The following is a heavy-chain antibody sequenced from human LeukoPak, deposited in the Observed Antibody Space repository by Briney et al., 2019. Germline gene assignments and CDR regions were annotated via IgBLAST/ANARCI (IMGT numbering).Heavy chain of an antibody. J-gene: IGHJ3*02. V-gene: IGHV3-21*01. CDR3: AREGLRSAFDI. CDR2: ISSSSSSYI. CDR1: GFTFSSYS. D-gene: IGHD5/OR15-5a*01. Sequence: GGSLRLSCAASGFTFSSYSISWVRQAPGKGLEWVSFISSSSSSYIYYADSVKGRFTISRDNAKNSLHLQMNSLRVEDTAVYYCAREGLRSAFDIWGQGTMVTVSS.